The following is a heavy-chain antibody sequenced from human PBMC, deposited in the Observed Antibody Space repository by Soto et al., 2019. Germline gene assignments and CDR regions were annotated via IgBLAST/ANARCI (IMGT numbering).Heavy chain of an antibody. V-gene: IGHV1-8*01. CDR2: MNPNSGNT. J-gene: IGHJ6*03. CDR1: GYTFTSYD. D-gene: IGHD6-13*01. CDR3: ARGLYGYSSSWYGSSDYYYYMDV. Sequence: ASVKVSCKASGYTFTSYDINWVRQATGQGLEWMGWMNPNSGNTGYAQKNQGRVTMTRNTSISTAYMELSSKRSEDTSVYYCARGLYGYSSSWYGSSDYYYYMDVWGKGTTVTVSS.